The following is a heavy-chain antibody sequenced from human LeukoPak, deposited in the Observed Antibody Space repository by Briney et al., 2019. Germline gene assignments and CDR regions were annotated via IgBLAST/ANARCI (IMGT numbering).Heavy chain of an antibody. D-gene: IGHD3-10*01. Sequence: GGSLRLSCAASGLTFSTYWMTWVRQAPGKGLEWVANIKQDGSEKNYVDSVKGRFTISRDNAKNSLYLQMNSLRVEDTAVYYCAGGIAMVRGGDVWGKGTTDTVSS. V-gene: IGHV3-7*01. CDR2: IKQDGSEK. J-gene: IGHJ6*04. CDR3: AGGIAMVRGGDV. CDR1: GLTFSTYW.